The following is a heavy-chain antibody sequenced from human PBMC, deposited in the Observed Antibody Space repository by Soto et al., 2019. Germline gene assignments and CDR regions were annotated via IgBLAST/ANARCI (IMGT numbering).Heavy chain of an antibody. J-gene: IGHJ4*02. CDR2: IKQDGSEK. Sequence: GGSLRLSCAASGFTFSSYWMSWVRQAPGKGLEWVANIKQDGSEKYYVDSVKGRFTISRDNAKNSLYLQMNSLGAEDTAVYYCAKLGRAKLNRIAAPQGWLDYWGQGTLVTVSS. V-gene: IGHV3-7*01. CDR1: GFTFSSYW. D-gene: IGHD6-13*01. CDR3: AKLGRAKLNRIAAPQGWLDY.